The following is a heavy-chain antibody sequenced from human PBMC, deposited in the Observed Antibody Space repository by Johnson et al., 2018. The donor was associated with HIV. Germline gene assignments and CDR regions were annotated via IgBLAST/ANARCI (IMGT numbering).Heavy chain of an antibody. CDR1: GFTFSDYY. J-gene: IGHJ3*02. V-gene: IGHV3-23*04. D-gene: IGHD1-26*01. CDR2: ISGSGYRT. Sequence: VQLVESGGGLVKPGGSLRLSCVASGFTFSDYYMTWIRQAPGKGLEWVSPISGSGYRTYYADSVKGRFTISRDNSKNTLYLQMNSLRAEDTAVYHCARDRIVGADYDAFDIWGQGTMVTVSS. CDR3: ARDRIVGADYDAFDI.